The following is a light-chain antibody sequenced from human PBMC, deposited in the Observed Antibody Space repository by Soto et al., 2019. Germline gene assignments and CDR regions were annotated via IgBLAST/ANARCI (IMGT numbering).Light chain of an antibody. Sequence: EIVMTQSPATLSVSPGERATPSCRASQSVSSSYLAWYQKKPGQAPRLLIYAASSRATGLPDRFSGSGSGTDFNLTISRLEPEDFAVYDCQQYGHSPWTFGQGTKVDIK. CDR1: QSVSSSY. J-gene: IGKJ1*01. CDR2: AAS. V-gene: IGKV3-20*01. CDR3: QQYGHSPWT.